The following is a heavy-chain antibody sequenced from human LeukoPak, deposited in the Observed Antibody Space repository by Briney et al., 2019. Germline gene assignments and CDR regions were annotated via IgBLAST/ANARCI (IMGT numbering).Heavy chain of an antibody. V-gene: IGHV4-39*07. CDR1: GGSISSSSYY. Sequence: SETLSLTCTVSGGSISSSSYYWSWIRQPPGKGLEWIGEINHSGSTNYNPSLKSRVTISVGTSKNQFSLKLSSVTAADTAVYYCARFVYRSWYDRALDIWGQGTMVTVSS. CDR2: INHSGST. CDR3: ARFVYRSWYDRALDI. D-gene: IGHD6-13*01. J-gene: IGHJ3*02.